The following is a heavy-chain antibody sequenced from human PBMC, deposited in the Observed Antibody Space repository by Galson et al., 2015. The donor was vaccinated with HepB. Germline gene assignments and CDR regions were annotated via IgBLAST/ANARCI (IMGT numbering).Heavy chain of an antibody. CDR1: GFTFSSYA. Sequence: SLRLSCAASGFTFSSYAMSWVRQAPGKGLEWVSAISGSGGSTYYADSVKGRFTISRDNSKNTLYLQMNSLRAEDTAVYYCAKVVGATEYYFDYWGQGTLVTVSS. CDR3: AKVVGATEYYFDY. D-gene: IGHD1-26*01. V-gene: IGHV3-23*01. J-gene: IGHJ4*02. CDR2: ISGSGGST.